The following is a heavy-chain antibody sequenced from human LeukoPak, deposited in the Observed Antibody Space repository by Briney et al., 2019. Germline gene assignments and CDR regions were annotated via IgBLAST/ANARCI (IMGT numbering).Heavy chain of an antibody. CDR2: ISGGGST. J-gene: IGHJ4*02. D-gene: IGHD1-26*01. Sequence: GSLRLSCAASGFTFTSYSMNWVRQAPGKGLECVSTISGGGSTYYADSVKGQFTISRDNSKNTLYLQVNSLRAEDTAVYYCAKGGKWDVTPFDYWGQGTLVTVSS. CDR1: GFTFTSYS. V-gene: IGHV3-23*01. CDR3: AKGGKWDVTPFDY.